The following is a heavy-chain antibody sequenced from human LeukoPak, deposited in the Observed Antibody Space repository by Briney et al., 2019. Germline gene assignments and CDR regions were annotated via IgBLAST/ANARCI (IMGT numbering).Heavy chain of an antibody. CDR3: ASLSQLRFLEWLSPFNDRDY. CDR2: ISSSSSTI. V-gene: IGHV3-48*01. Sequence: PGGSLRLSCAASGSTFSSYSMNWVRQAPGKGLEWVSYISSSSSTIYYADSVKGRFTISRDNAKNSLYLQMNSLRAEDTAVYYCASLSQLRFLEWLSPFNDRDYWGQGTLVTVSS. J-gene: IGHJ4*02. D-gene: IGHD3-3*01. CDR1: GSTFSSYS.